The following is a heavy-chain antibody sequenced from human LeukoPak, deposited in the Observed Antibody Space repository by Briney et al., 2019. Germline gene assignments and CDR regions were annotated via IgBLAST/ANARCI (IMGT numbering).Heavy chain of an antibody. D-gene: IGHD2-8*01. CDR3: ARGVRGGVVLMGAPRTYYFDY. CDR1: GYTFTSYD. V-gene: IGHV1-8*01. CDR2: MNPNSGNT. Sequence: ASVKVSCKASGYTFTSYDINWVRQATGQGLEWMGWMNPNSGNTGYAQKFQGGVTMTRNTSISTAYMELSSLRSEDTAVYYCARGVRGGVVLMGAPRTYYFDYWGQGTLVTVSS. J-gene: IGHJ4*02.